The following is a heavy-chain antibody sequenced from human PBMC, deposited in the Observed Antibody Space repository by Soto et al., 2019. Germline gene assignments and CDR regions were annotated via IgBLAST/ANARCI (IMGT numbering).Heavy chain of an antibody. CDR1: GYSFTSYW. Sequence: PGESLKISCKGSGYSFTSYWIGWVRQMPGKGLEWMGIIYAGDSDTRYSPSFQGQVTISADKSISTAYLQWSSLKASDAALYYCARRVVMVRGVIPPFDYWGQGTLVTVSS. J-gene: IGHJ4*02. V-gene: IGHV5-51*01. CDR3: ARRVVMVRGVIPPFDY. CDR2: IYAGDSDT. D-gene: IGHD3-10*01.